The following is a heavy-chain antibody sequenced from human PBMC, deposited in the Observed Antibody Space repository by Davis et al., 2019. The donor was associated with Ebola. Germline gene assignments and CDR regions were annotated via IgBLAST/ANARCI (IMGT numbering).Heavy chain of an antibody. CDR3: ANWDSISLIQGAS. D-gene: IGHD3-10*01. J-gene: IGHJ5*02. CDR2: ISSSSSYI. CDR1: GFTFSSYS. Sequence: GESLKISCAASGFTFSSYSMNWVRQAPGKGLEWVSSISSSSSYIYYADSVKGRFTISRDNAKNSLYLQMNSLRAEDTAVYYCANWDSISLIQGASWGQGTLVTVSS. V-gene: IGHV3-21*04.